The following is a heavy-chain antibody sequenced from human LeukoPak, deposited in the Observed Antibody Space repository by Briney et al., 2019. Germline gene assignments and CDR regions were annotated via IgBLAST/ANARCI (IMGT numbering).Heavy chain of an antibody. CDR3: AKDLSYYDSSGYSGQYYFDY. V-gene: IGHV3-30*02. J-gene: IGHJ4*02. Sequence: PGGSLRLSCAASGFTFSNYAMNWVRQAPGKGLEWVAFIRYDGSNKYYADSVKCRFTISRDNSKNTLYLQMNSLRAEDTAVYYCAKDLSYYDSSGYSGQYYFDYWGQGTLVTVSS. CDR1: GFTFSNYA. CDR2: IRYDGSNK. D-gene: IGHD3-22*01.